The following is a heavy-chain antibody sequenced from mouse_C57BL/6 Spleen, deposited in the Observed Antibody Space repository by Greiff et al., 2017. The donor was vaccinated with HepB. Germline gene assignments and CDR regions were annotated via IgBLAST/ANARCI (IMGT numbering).Heavy chain of an antibody. CDR3: ARPLHYCGSSSFAY. CDR1: GYSFSSYW. V-gene: IGHV1-80*01. J-gene: IGHJ3*01. D-gene: IGHD1-1*01. Sequence: QVQLQQSGAELVKPGASVKISCKASGYSFSSYWMNWVQQSPGKGLEWIGQIYPGDCDTNYNGKFKGKATLTVDKSSSTTYMQLSSLTSEDAAVYFCARPLHYCGSSSFAYWGQGTLVTVSA. CDR2: IYPGDCDT.